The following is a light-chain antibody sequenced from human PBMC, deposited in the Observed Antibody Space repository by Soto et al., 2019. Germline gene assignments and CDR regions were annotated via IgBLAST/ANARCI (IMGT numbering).Light chain of an antibody. V-gene: IGKV3-20*01. J-gene: IGKJ1*01. CDR2: GAS. CDR1: QSLSRTY. CDR3: QQHASSPRT. Sequence: EIVLTQSPGTLSFSPGERATLSYRASQSLSRTYLAWYQQNPGQAPRLLIYGASSRATGIPDRFSGSGYGTDFTLTISRLEPEDFAVYFCQQHASSPRTFGQGTKVEIK.